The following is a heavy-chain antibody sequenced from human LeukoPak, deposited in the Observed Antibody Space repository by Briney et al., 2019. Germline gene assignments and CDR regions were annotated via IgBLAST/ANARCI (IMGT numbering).Heavy chain of an antibody. V-gene: IGHV3-23*01. CDR1: GFTFSSYA. J-gene: IGHJ4*02. CDR2: VSGSGGYT. D-gene: IGHD4-17*01. CDR3: AKGDYGDYTGGYFDY. Sequence: GSLRLSCAASGFTFSSYAMSWVRQAPGKGLEWVSAVSGSGGYTYYADSVKGRFTISRDKSKNTLYLQMNSLRAEDTAVYYCAKGDYGDYTGGYFDYWGQGTLVTVSS.